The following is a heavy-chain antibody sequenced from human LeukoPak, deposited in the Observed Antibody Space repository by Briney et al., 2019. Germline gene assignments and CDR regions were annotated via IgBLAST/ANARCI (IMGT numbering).Heavy chain of an antibody. V-gene: IGHV4-39*01. D-gene: IGHD3-22*01. Sequence: PSETLSLTCTVSGGSLSSSSYYWGWIRQPPGKGLEWIGSIYYSGSTYYNPSLKSRVTISVDTSKNQFSLKLSSVTAADTAVYYCARHGSDYYDWYYFDYWGQGTLVTVSS. CDR1: GGSLSSSSYY. CDR3: ARHGSDYYDWYYFDY. CDR2: IYYSGST. J-gene: IGHJ4*02.